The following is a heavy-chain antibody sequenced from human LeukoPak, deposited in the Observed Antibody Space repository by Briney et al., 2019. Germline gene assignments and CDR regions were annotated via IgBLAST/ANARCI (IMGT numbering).Heavy chain of an antibody. Sequence: PGGSLRLSCAASGLTFSSYAMTWVRQAPGEGLDWVSAISGSGGSTYYADPVKGRFTISRDNSKNTVYLQMNSLRAEDTALYYCAKVPGGWKNDAFDIWGQGTMVTVSS. V-gene: IGHV3-23*01. CDR1: GLTFSSYA. D-gene: IGHD6-19*01. CDR2: ISGSGGST. CDR3: AKVPGGWKNDAFDI. J-gene: IGHJ3*02.